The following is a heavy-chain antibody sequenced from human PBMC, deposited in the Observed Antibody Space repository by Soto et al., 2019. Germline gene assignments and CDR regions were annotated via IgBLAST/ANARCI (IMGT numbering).Heavy chain of an antibody. CDR2: ISGSGGST. V-gene: IGHV3-23*01. J-gene: IGHJ6*03. D-gene: IGHD3-3*01. CDR3: SQDRSIYDFWSRDMDV. CDR1: GFTFSSYA. Sequence: EVQLLESGGGLVQPGGSLRLSCAVSGFTFSSYAMSWVRQAPGKGLEWVSAISGSGGSTYYADSVKGRFTISRDNSKKTLYRQMSSLRAEDTDVYYCSQDRSIYDFWSRDMDVWGKGTTVTVSS.